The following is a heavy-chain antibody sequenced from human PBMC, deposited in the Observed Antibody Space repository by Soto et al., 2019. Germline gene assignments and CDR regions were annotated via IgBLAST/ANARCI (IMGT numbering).Heavy chain of an antibody. CDR2: IIPVFGTA. J-gene: IGHJ6*02. D-gene: IGHD2-15*01. Sequence: SSVNVSCKASGGTFIRDVFSWVRQAPGQGLAWMGGIIPVFGTANYAQKFQGRVTITADESTSTAYMELSSLRSEDTAVYYCARALGYCSGGSCSDYYYGMDVWGQGTAVTVSS. CDR1: GGTFIRDV. CDR3: ARALGYCSGGSCSDYYYGMDV. V-gene: IGHV1-69*13.